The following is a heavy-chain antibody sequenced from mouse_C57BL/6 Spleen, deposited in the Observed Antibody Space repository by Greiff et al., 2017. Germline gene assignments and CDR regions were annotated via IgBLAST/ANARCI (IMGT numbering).Heavy chain of an antibody. CDR3: ARGGIRDYFDY. Sequence: EVQLQQSGPELVKPGASVKISCKASGYSFTGYYMNWVKQSPEKSLEWIGEINPSTGGTTYNQKFKAKATLTVDKSSSTAYMQLKSLTSEDSAVYYCARGGIRDYFDYWGQGTTLTVSS. CDR2: INPSTGGT. CDR1: GYSFTGYY. J-gene: IGHJ2*01. V-gene: IGHV1-42*01.